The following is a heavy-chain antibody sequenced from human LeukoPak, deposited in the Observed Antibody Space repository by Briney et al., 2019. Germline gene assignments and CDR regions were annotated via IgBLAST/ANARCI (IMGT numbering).Heavy chain of an antibody. J-gene: IGHJ6*03. V-gene: IGHV3-21*01. D-gene: IGHD6-19*01. Sequence: GGSLRLSCAASGFTFSSYSMNWVRQAPGKGLEWVSSISSSRNYIYYAYSVKGRFTISRDNAKNSLYLQMNSLRAEDTAVYYCASFSAFSSGWSQRGAPARGYMDVWGKGTTVIISS. CDR1: GFTFSSYS. CDR2: ISSSRNYI. CDR3: ASFSAFSSGWSQRGAPARGYMDV.